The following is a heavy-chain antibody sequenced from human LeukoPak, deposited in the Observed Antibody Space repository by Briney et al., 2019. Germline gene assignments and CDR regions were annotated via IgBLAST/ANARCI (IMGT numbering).Heavy chain of an antibody. D-gene: IGHD6-19*01. J-gene: IGHJ4*02. Sequence: SETLSLTCTVSGGSISSYHWSWIRQPPGKGLEWIGYIYYSGSTNCNPSLKSRVTISVDTSKNQFSLKLSSVTAADTAVYYCARDREIAVAGTGFDYWGQGTLVTVSS. CDR1: GGSISSYH. CDR3: ARDREIAVAGTGFDY. CDR2: IYYSGST. V-gene: IGHV4-59*01.